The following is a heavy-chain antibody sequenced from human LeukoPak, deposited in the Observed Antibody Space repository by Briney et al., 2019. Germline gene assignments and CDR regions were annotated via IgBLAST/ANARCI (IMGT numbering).Heavy chain of an antibody. Sequence: SETLSLTCAVSGYSISSGYYWGWIRQPPRKGLEWIGSIYHSGSTYYNPSLKSRVTISVDTSKNQFSLKLSSVTAADTAVYYCARLGYCSSTSCYHFDYWGQGTLVTVSS. CDR3: ARLGYCSSTSCYHFDY. CDR1: GYSISSGYY. V-gene: IGHV4-38-2*01. D-gene: IGHD2-2*01. CDR2: IYHSGST. J-gene: IGHJ4*02.